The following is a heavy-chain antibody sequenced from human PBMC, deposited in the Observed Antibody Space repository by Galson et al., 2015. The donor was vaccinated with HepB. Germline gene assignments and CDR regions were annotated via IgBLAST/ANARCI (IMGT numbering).Heavy chain of an antibody. CDR1: GFTFSNYD. CDR2: ISARGGNT. V-gene: IGHV3-23*01. CDR3: AINPSTLLTPDDY. D-gene: IGHD3-10*01. J-gene: IGHJ4*02. Sequence: SLRLSCAGSGFTFSNYDMSWVRQAPGKGLEWVSAISARGGNTYYADSVKGRFTISRDNPKNTLYLQMNSLRADDTAVYYCAINPSTLLTPDDYWGQGTLVTVSS.